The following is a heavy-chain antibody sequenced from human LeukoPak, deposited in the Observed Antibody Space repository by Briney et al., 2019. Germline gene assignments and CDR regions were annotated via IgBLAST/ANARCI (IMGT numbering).Heavy chain of an antibody. CDR3: ARESLIFDAFDI. J-gene: IGHJ3*02. CDR2: IYYGGST. D-gene: IGHD2-21*02. Sequence: PSETLSLTCTVSGGSISSSSYYWGWIRQPPGKGREWIGSIYYGGSTYYNPSPKSRDTISVDTSKNPFSLNLSSVTAADTAVYYCARESLIFDAFDIWGQGTMVTVSS. V-gene: IGHV4-39*07. CDR1: GGSISSSSYY.